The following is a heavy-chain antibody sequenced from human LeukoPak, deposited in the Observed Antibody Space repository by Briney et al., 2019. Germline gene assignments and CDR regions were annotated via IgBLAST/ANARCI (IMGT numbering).Heavy chain of an antibody. Sequence: GESLKISCKGSGYTFTNFWIGWVRQMPGKGLEWMGIIYPGDSDTRYSSSFQGQVTISADKSISTAYLQWSSLKASDTAVYYCARRLSSTPLYDYWGQGTPVTVSS. J-gene: IGHJ4*02. CDR3: ARRLSSTPLYDY. D-gene: IGHD2-2*01. CDR1: GYTFTNFW. V-gene: IGHV5-51*01. CDR2: IYPGDSDT.